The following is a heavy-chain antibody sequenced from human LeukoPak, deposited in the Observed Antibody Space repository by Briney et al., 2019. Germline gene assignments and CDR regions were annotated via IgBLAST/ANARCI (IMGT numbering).Heavy chain of an antibody. V-gene: IGHV1-2*02. D-gene: IGHD3-3*01. CDR3: AREERFLEWLSRYYYYYMDV. J-gene: IGHJ6*03. CDR2: INPNSGGT. CDR1: GYTFTGYY. Sequence: ASVKVSCKASGYTFTGYYMHWARQAPGQGLEWMGWINPNSGGTNYAQKFQGRVTMTRDTSISTAYMELSRLRSDDTAVYYCAREERFLEWLSRYYYYYMDVWGKGTTVTVSS.